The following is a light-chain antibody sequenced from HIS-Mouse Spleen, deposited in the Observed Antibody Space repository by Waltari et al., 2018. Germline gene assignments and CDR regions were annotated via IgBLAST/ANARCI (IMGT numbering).Light chain of an antibody. CDR2: DAS. V-gene: IGKV1-33*01. J-gene: IGKJ2*01. Sequence: DIQMTQSPSSLSASVGDRVTITCQASQDISNYLNWYQQKPGKAPKLLIYDASNLETGVPSRFSGSGSGTDFTFTISCLQPEDIATYYCQQYVNLPYTFGQGTKLEIK. CDR3: QQYVNLPYT. CDR1: QDISNY.